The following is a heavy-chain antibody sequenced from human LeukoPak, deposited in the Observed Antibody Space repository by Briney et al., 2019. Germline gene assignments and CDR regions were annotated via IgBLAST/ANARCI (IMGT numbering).Heavy chain of an antibody. CDR3: ARDEYYDFWSGYSY. J-gene: IGHJ4*02. D-gene: IGHD3-3*01. Sequence: SVKLSCKASGGTFSSYAISWVRQAPGQGLEWKGGIMPIFGTANYAQKFQGRVTITADESTSTAYMELSSLRSEDTAVYYCARDEYYDFWSGYSYWGQGTLVTVSS. CDR1: GGTFSSYA. CDR2: IMPIFGTA. V-gene: IGHV1-69*13.